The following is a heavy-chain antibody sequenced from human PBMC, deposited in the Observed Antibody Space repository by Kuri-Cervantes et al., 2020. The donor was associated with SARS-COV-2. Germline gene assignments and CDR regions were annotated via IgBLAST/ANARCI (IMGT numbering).Heavy chain of an antibody. CDR1: GFTFSSYS. J-gene: IGHJ6*02. CDR2: ISSSSSYI. CDR3: ATLGYRSSTSCPSASYYYYNGMDV. D-gene: IGHD2-2*01. Sequence: GESLKISCAASGFTFSSYSMNWVRQAPGKGLEWVSSISSSSSYIYYADSVKGRFTISRDNAKNSLYLQMNSLRAEDTAVYHCATLGYRSSTSCPSASYYYYNGMDVWGQGTTVTVSS. V-gene: IGHV3-21*01.